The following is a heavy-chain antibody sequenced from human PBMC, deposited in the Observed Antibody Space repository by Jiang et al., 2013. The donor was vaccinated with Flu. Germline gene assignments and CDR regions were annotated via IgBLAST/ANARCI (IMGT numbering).Heavy chain of an antibody. V-gene: IGHV3-48*03. CDR2: ISSSGSTI. J-gene: IGHJ4*02. Sequence: SGGGLVQPGGSLRLSCAASGFTFSSYEMNWVRQAPGKGLEWVSYISSSGSTIYYADSVKGRFTISRDNAKNSLYLQMNSLRAEDTAVYYCVGVLVVYAIRGQVDYWGQGTLVTVSS. D-gene: IGHD2-8*02. CDR3: VGVLVVYAIRGQVDY. CDR1: GFTFSSYE.